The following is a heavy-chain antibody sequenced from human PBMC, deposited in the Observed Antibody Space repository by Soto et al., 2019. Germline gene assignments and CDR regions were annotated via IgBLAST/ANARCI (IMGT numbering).Heavy chain of an antibody. D-gene: IGHD6-13*01. CDR3: AKDSWYFDL. CDR2: IDTSGSST. V-gene: IGHV3-74*01. Sequence: GGSLRLSCEASGFIFTNFWMHWVRQVPGKGLVWVSRIDTSGSSTSYADSVKGRFTISRDNAKNTVSLQMNSLRAEDTGVYYCAKDSWYFDLWSQGSLVTSPQ. J-gene: IGHJ4*02. CDR1: GFIFTNFW.